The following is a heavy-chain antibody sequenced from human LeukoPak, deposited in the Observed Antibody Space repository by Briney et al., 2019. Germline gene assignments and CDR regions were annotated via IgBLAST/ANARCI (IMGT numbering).Heavy chain of an antibody. CDR2: IVVGSGKT. D-gene: IGHD5-18*01. Sequence: SVKVSCKASGFTFTSSAMQWVGQARGQRGEWIGWIVVGSGKTNYAQKFQERVTITRDMYRRTDYMELRRQREEDTAVYFCAAVPHEYSYGPGWGDYWGQGTLVTVSS. CDR1: GFTFTSSA. CDR3: AAVPHEYSYGPGWGDY. J-gene: IGHJ4*02. V-gene: IGHV1-58*02.